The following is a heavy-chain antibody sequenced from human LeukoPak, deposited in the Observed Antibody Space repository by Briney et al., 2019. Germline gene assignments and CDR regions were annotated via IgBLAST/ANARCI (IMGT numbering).Heavy chain of an antibody. V-gene: IGHV3-21*01. CDR2: ISSSSSYI. CDR3: AREYDYGDPYPDY. D-gene: IGHD4-17*01. Sequence: PGGSLRLSCAASGFSISSHWMSWVRQAPGKGLEWVSSISSSSSYIYYADSVKGRFTISRDNAKNSLYLQMNSLRAEDTAVYYCAREYDYGDPYPDYWGQGTLVTVSS. CDR1: GFSISSHW. J-gene: IGHJ4*02.